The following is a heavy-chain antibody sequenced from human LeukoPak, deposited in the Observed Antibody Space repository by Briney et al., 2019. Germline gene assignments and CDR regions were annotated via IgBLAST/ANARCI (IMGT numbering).Heavy chain of an antibody. CDR3: ARTSGWFGDAFDI. CDR1: GFTFSSYA. Sequence: GGSLRLSCAASGFTFSSYAMSWVRQAPGKGLEWVSAISGSGGSTYYADSVKGRFTISRDNSKNTLYLQMNSLRAEDTAVYYCARTSGWFGDAFDIWGQGTMVTISS. D-gene: IGHD6-19*01. CDR2: ISGSGGST. V-gene: IGHV3-23*01. J-gene: IGHJ3*02.